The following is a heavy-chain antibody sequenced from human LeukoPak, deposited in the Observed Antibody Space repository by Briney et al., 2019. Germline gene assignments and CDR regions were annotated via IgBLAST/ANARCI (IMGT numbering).Heavy chain of an antibody. D-gene: IGHD3-3*01. V-gene: IGHV4-4*07. Sequence: PSETLSPTCTVSGGSISSYYWSWIRQPAGKGLEWIGRIYTSGSTNYNPSLKSRVTMSVDTSKNQFSLKLSSVTAADTAVYYCARVEVGGYDFWSGTPYYYYYMDVWGKGTTVTVSS. CDR3: ARVEVGGYDFWSGTPYYYYYMDV. CDR2: IYTSGST. J-gene: IGHJ6*03. CDR1: GGSISSYY.